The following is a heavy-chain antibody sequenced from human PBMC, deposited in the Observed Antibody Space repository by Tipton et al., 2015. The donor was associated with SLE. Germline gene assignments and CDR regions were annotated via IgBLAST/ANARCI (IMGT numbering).Heavy chain of an antibody. CDR1: DYTFTNYG. J-gene: IGHJ6*03. D-gene: IGHD1-14*01. Sequence: QVQLVQSGAEVKKPGASVKVSCKASDYTFTNYGISWVRQAPGQGLEWMGWISADNGNTAYAQKFQGRVTMTTDTSTSTAYMELRSLRSDDTAVYFCARDHHLYYYYYMDVWGKGTTVTVSS. CDR3: ARDHHLYYYYYMDV. CDR2: ISADNGNT. V-gene: IGHV1-18*01.